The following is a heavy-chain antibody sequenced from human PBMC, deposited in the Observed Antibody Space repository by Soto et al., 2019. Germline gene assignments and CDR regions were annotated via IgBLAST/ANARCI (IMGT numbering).Heavy chain of an antibody. CDR2: ISSSSSTI. CDR1: GFTFSSYS. D-gene: IGHD3-3*01. J-gene: IGHJ4*02. V-gene: IGHV3-48*01. CDR3: ARADYDFWSGYYIDY. Sequence: GGSLRLSCAASGFTFSSYSMNWVRQAPGKGLEWVSYISSSSSTIYYADSVKGRFTISRDSAKNSLYLQMNSLRAEDTAVYYCARADYDFWSGYYIDYWGQGTLVTVSS.